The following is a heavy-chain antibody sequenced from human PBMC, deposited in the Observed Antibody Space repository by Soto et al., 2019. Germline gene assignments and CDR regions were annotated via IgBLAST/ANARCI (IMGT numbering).Heavy chain of an antibody. CDR1: GGSISSYY. CDR3: ARRWGTYFDF. Sequence: QVQLQESGPGLVKPSETLSLTCTVSGGSISSYYWSWIRQPPGKGLEWIGYIYYSGSTDYDPSLKSRLTLSVDTSKNQFSLKLSSVTAADTAVYYCARRWGTYFDFWGQGTLVTVSS. J-gene: IGHJ4*02. V-gene: IGHV4-59*01. D-gene: IGHD7-27*01. CDR2: IYYSGST.